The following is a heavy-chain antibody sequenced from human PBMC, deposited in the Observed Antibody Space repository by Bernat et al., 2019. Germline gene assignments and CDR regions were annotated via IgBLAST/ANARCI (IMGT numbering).Heavy chain of an antibody. CDR3: TTFGGY. V-gene: IGHV3-15*01. D-gene: IGHD3-10*01. CDR2: VKSKTDGGTT. CDR1: GFTFSNVW. J-gene: IGHJ4*02. Sequence: EVQLVESGGGLVKPGGSLRLSCAASGFTFSNVWMSWVRQAPGKGLEWVGRVKSKTDGGTTDYAAPVKGRFTVSRDDSRNTVYLQMNRLKSEDTAVYFCTTFGGYWGQGTLVTVSS.